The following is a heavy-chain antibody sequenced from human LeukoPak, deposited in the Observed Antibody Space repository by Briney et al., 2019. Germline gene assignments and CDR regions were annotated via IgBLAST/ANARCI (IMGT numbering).Heavy chain of an antibody. CDR3: ARDAYYYDSSGYYYEGYYYYYMDV. D-gene: IGHD3-22*01. CDR2: INPNSGGT. V-gene: IGHV1-2*02. CDR1: GYTFTSYY. Sequence: ASVKVSCKASGYTFTSYYMHWVRQAPGQGLEWMGWINPNSGGTNYAQKFQGRVTMTRDTSISTAYMELSRLRSDDTAVYYCARDAYYYDSSGYYYEGYYYYYMDVWGKGTTVTISS. J-gene: IGHJ6*03.